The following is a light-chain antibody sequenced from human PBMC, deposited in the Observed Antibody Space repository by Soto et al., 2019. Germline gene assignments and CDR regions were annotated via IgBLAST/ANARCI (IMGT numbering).Light chain of an antibody. J-gene: IGKJ4*01. CDR3: QKYSRDPLT. Sequence: DIPMTQSPSSLYASIGDRVTITCRASPGIGTYLAWYQQKPGKVPKLLIYAASTLQSGVPSRFSGSGSVTDFTLTISSLQPEDVATYYCQKYSRDPLTFGGGTKVEIK. CDR1: PGIGTY. CDR2: AAS. V-gene: IGKV1-27*01.